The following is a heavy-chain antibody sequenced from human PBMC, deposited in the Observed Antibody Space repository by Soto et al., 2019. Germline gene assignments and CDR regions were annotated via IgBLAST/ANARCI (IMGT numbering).Heavy chain of an antibody. J-gene: IGHJ5*02. CDR1: GGSISSNSYY. V-gene: IGHV4-39*01. CDR2: ISYSGNT. CDR3: ARRGARIAAAGTSSGFDP. Sequence: QLQLQESGPGLVKPSETLSLTCSVSGGSISSNSYYWGWIRQPPGKGLEWIGSISYSGNTYYSPSLKSRVTISVDTSKNQFSLELSSVTATDTAVYYCARRGARIAAAGTSSGFDPWGQGTLVTVSS. D-gene: IGHD6-13*01.